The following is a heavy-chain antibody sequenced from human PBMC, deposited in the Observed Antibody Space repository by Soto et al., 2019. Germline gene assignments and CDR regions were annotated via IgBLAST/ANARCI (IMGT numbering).Heavy chain of an antibody. CDR3: AKGFHSGSGGYPAPFGH. V-gene: IGHV3-9*01. CDR1: GVSLRTQA. D-gene: IGHD3-10*01. J-gene: IGHJ4*02. CDR2: INWNSYSI. Sequence: HLGGSLGLSCAASGVSLRTQAVYWVRPAPGKGLEWVSSINWNSYSIGYADSVKGRFTISRDNAKDSLFLQMNSLRTEDTALYFCAKGFHSGSGGYPAPFGHWGQGTLVTVSS.